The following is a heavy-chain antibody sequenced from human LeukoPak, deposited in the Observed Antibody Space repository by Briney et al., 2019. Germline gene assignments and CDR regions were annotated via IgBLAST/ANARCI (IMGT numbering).Heavy chain of an antibody. CDR2: INSDGTNT. Sequence: GGSLRLSCAASGFTFSSFSMNWVRQAPGKGLEWVSRINSDGTNTTHADSVKGRFTISRDNAKNTLYLQMNSLRAEDTAMYYCARDSSRYSSGWYYFDNWGQGTLVTVSS. CDR3: ARDSSRYSSGWYYFDN. J-gene: IGHJ4*02. V-gene: IGHV3-74*01. CDR1: GFTFSSFS. D-gene: IGHD6-19*01.